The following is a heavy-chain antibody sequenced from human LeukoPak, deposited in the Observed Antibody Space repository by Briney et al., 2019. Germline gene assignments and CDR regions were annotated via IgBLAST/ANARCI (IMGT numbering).Heavy chain of an antibody. Sequence: SETLSLTCTVSGGSISSYYWSWIRQPPGKGLEWIGDIYTSGSTNYNPSLKSRLTISVDTSKTPFPLKLRSVTAADTAVYYCARPPPYYYDSSGYYWYYFDYWGQGTLVTVSS. V-gene: IGHV4-4*08. CDR2: IYTSGST. D-gene: IGHD3-22*01. CDR3: ARPPPYYYDSSGYYWYYFDY. CDR1: GGSISSYY. J-gene: IGHJ4*02.